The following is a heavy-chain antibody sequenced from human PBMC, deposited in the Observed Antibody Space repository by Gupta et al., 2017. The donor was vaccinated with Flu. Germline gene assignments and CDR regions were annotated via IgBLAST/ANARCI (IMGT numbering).Heavy chain of an antibody. Sequence: FSGYYWSWIRQPPGKGLEWIGEINHSGSTNYNPSLKSRVTISVDTSKNQFSLKLSSVTAADTAVYYCAIADSSGYSPFDYWGQGTLVTVSS. V-gene: IGHV4-34*01. CDR3: AIADSSGYSPFDY. J-gene: IGHJ4*02. CDR1: FSGYY. CDR2: INHSGST. D-gene: IGHD3-22*01.